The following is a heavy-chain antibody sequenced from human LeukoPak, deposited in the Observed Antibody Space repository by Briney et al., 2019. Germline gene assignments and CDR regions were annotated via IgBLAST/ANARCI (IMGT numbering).Heavy chain of an antibody. D-gene: IGHD2-15*01. J-gene: IGHJ4*02. CDR1: GGSISSYY. V-gene: IGHV4-4*07. Sequence: SETLSLTCAVSGGSISSYYWSWIRQPAGKGLEWIGRIYTSGTTNYNPSLKSRVTMSVDTSKNQFSLNLDSVTAADTAVYYCARTSPRAATFDYWGQGTLVTVSS. CDR3: ARTSPRAATFDY. CDR2: IYTSGTT.